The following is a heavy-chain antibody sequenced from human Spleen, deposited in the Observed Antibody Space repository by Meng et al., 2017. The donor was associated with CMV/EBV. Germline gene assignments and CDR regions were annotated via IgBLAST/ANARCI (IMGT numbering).Heavy chain of an antibody. Sequence: GSLRLSCTVSGGSISSYYRSWIRQPAGKGLEWIWHVYTSGSTNYNPSLKSRVTMSVDTSKNQFSLKLNSVTAADTAVYCCARHAAGNDGNFPRPFDYWAQGTLVTVSS. CDR2: VYTSGST. CDR1: GGSISSYY. D-gene: IGHD4-23*01. V-gene: IGHV4-4*07. J-gene: IGHJ4*02. CDR3: ARHAAGNDGNFPRPFDY.